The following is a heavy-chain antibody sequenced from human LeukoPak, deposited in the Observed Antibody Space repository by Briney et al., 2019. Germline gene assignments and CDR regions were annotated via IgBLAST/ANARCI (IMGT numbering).Heavy chain of an antibody. Sequence: SGGSLRLSCAASGFTFSSYAMSWVRQAPGKGLEWVSAISGSSGSTYYADSVKGRFTISRDNSKNTLYLQMNSLRAEDTAVYYCAKEVCSSTSCYTFDYWGQGTLVTVSS. CDR3: AKEVCSSTSCYTFDY. CDR2: ISGSSGST. CDR1: GFTFSSYA. D-gene: IGHD2-2*02. V-gene: IGHV3-23*01. J-gene: IGHJ4*02.